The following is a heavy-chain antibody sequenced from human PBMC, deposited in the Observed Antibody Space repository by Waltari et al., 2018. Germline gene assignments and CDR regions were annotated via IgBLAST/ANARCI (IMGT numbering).Heavy chain of an antibody. CDR1: GFTFSSYG. Sequence: QVQLVESGGGVVQPGGSLRLSCAASGFTFSSYGMHWVRQAPGKGLAWVAFIRYDGSNKYYADSVKGRFTISRDNSKNTLYLQMNSLRAEDTAVYYCAKDHYLYYYDSSGYYLGYFDYWGQGTLVTVSS. D-gene: IGHD3-22*01. V-gene: IGHV3-30*02. CDR3: AKDHYLYYYDSSGYYLGYFDY. CDR2: IRYDGSNK. J-gene: IGHJ4*02.